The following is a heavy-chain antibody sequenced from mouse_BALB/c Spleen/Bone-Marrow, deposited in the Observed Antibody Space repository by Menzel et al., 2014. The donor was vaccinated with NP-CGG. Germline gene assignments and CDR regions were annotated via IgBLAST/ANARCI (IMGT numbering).Heavy chain of an antibody. Sequence: EVQLQQSGAELVKPGASVKLSCTASGFNIKDTYMHWVKQRPEQGLEWIGRIDPANGNTKYDPKFQGKATITADTSSNTASLHLRSLTSADTAVYYCARGYYDYDRDYWGQGTTLTVSS. D-gene: IGHD2-4*01. CDR1: GFNIKDTY. CDR3: ARGYYDYDRDY. CDR2: IDPANGNT. V-gene: IGHV14-3*02. J-gene: IGHJ2*01.